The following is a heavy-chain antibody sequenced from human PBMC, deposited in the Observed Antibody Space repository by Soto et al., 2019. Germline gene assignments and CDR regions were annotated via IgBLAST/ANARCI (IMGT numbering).Heavy chain of an antibody. V-gene: IGHV4-59*02. CDR1: GASVNSNY. J-gene: IGHJ4*02. Sequence: QAQLHESGPGLVKPSETLSLSCTVSGASVNSNYWSWIRQSPGKGLEWIGYIDHRGTTNYNPSLKSRVTISSDTPKNQFSLRLSSVPAVDTAVYYCATGGGWLPDTWGQGTLVPVSS. CDR3: ATGGGWLPDT. D-gene: IGHD5-12*01. CDR2: IDHRGTT.